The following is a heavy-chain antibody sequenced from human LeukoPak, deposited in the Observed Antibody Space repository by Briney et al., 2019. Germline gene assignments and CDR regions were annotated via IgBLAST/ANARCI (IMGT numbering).Heavy chain of an antibody. V-gene: IGHV3-48*01. CDR1: GFTFSSYS. Sequence: GGSLRLSCAASGFTFSSYSMNWVRQAPGKGLEWVSYISSSSSTIYYADPVKGRFTISRDNAKNSLYLQMNSLRAEDAAVYYCARDWYSSSWYYFDYWGQGTLVTVSS. D-gene: IGHD6-13*01. CDR2: ISSSSSTI. CDR3: ARDWYSSSWYYFDY. J-gene: IGHJ4*02.